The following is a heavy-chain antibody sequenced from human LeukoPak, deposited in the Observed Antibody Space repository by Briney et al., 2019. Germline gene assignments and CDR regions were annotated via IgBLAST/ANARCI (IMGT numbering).Heavy chain of an antibody. CDR3: ASEGIRDYYYYIMDV. CDR2: IYYSGTT. D-gene: IGHD1-14*01. J-gene: IGHJ6*03. V-gene: IGHV4-39*07. CDR1: GGSISSSPYY. Sequence: PSETLSLTCTVSGGSISSSPYYWGWIRQPPGKGLEWIGSIYYSGTTHYNPSLKSRVTLSVDISKNQFSLNLSSVTAADTAVYYCASEGIRDYYYYIMDVWGKGTTVTISS.